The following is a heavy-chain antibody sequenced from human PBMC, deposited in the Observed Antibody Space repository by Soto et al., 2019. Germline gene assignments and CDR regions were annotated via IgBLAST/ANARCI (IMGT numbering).Heavy chain of an antibody. CDR3: ARGGYCSGGSGQPETYYYYGMDV. Sequence: QVQLVQSGAEVKKPGASVKVSCKASGYTFTSYAMHWVRQAPGQRLEWMGWINAGNGNTKYSQKFQGRVTITRDTSASTAYMELSSLRSEDTAVYYCARGGYCSGGSGQPETYYYYGMDVWGQGTTVTVSS. CDR1: GYTFTSYA. CDR2: INAGNGNT. D-gene: IGHD2-15*01. J-gene: IGHJ6*02. V-gene: IGHV1-3*01.